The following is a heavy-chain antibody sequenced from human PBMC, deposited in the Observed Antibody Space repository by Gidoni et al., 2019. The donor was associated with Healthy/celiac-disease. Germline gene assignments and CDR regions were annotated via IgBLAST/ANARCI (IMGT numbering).Heavy chain of an antibody. J-gene: IGHJ6*02. CDR2: IYYSGST. CDR1: GGSIRSGGYY. CDR3: ARSNAGGYYYYYGMDV. V-gene: IGHV4-31*03. D-gene: IGHD1-26*01. Sequence: QVQLQESGPGLVKPSQTLSLTCTVSGGSIRSGGYYWSWIRQHPGKGLEWIGYIYYSGSTYYNPSLKSRVTISVDTSKNQFSLKLSSVTAADTAVYYCARSNAGGYYYYYGMDVWGQGTTVTVSS.